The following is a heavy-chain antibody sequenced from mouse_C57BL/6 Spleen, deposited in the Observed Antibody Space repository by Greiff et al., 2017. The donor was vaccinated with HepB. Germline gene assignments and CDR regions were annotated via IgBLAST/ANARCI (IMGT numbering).Heavy chain of an antibody. J-gene: IGHJ1*03. Sequence: QVQLQQSGPGLVQPSQSLSITCTVSGFSLTSYGVHWVRQSPGKGLEWLGVIWSGGSTDYNAAFISRLSISKDKSKSQVFFKMNSLQADDTAIYYCARRGGSRPYWYFDVWGTGTTVTVSS. CDR1: GFSLTSYG. CDR2: IWSGGST. D-gene: IGHD1-1*01. CDR3: ARRGGSRPYWYFDV. V-gene: IGHV2-2*01.